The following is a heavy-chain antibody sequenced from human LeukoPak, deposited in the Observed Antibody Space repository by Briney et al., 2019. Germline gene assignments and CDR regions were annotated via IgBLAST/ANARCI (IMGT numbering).Heavy chain of an antibody. CDR1: GFTFSSYA. CDR3: AKIGYCSGGSCYGIYGFDY. CDR2: ISGSGGST. Sequence: PGGSLRLSCAASGFTFSSYAMSWVRQAPGKGLEWVSAISGSGGSTYYADSVKGRFTISRDNSKNTLYLQTNSLRAEDTAVYYCAKIGYCSGGSCYGIYGFDYWGQGTLVTVSS. V-gene: IGHV3-23*01. J-gene: IGHJ4*02. D-gene: IGHD2-15*01.